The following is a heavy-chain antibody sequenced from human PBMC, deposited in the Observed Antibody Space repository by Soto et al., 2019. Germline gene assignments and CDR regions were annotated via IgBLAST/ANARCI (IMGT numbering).Heavy chain of an antibody. CDR1: VFTFTDYY. CDR3: ARGETVRYYYGSGTYHFDS. V-gene: IGHV3-11*06. Sequence: SGGGLVKPGGSLRLSCAASVFTFTDYYMSWIRQAPGKGLEWVSYISGDRSYINYADSVKGRFTISRDNAKNSPYLQMNSLRAEDSAVYYCARGETVRYYYGSGTYHFDSWGQGTLVTVSS. J-gene: IGHJ4*02. CDR2: ISGDRSYI. D-gene: IGHD3-10*01.